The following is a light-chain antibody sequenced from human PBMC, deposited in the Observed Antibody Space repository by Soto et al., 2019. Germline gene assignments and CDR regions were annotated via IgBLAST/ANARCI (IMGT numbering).Light chain of an antibody. CDR1: QSVSNSY. CDR2: GAS. V-gene: IGKV3-20*01. J-gene: IGKJ4*01. Sequence: EIVLTQSPGTLSLSPGERATLSCRASQSVSNSYLAWYQQKPGQAPRLLIYGASSRATGIPDRFSGSGSGTDFTLTISRLEPEDFAVYYCQQYGRSVTFGGGTKVEIK. CDR3: QQYGRSVT.